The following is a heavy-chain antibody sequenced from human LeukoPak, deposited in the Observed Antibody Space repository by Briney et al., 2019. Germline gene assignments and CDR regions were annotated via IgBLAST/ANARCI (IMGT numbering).Heavy chain of an antibody. V-gene: IGHV4-34*01. CDR1: GGSFSGYY. Sequence: SETLSLTCAVYGGSFSGYYWSWIRQPPGKGLEWIGSIYYSGSTYYNPSLKSRVTISVDTSKNQFSLKLSSVTAADTAVYYCARVYSSGWYDPYYYYYGMDVWGQGTTVTVSS. CDR2: IYYSGST. J-gene: IGHJ6*02. CDR3: ARVYSSGWYDPYYYYYGMDV. D-gene: IGHD6-19*01.